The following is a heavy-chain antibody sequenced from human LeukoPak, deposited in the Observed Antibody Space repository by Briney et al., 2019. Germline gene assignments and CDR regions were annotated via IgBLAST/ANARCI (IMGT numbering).Heavy chain of an antibody. CDR1: GYTFTGYY. V-gene: IGHV1-2*02. CDR2: INPNSGGT. CDR3: ARVLEYSSSSLYY. D-gene: IGHD6-6*01. Sequence: ASVKVSCTASGYTFTGYYMHWVRQAPGQGLEWMGWINPNSGGTNYAQKFQGRVTMTRDTSISTAYMELSRLRSDDTAVYYCARVLEYSSSSLYYWGQGTLVTVSS. J-gene: IGHJ4*02.